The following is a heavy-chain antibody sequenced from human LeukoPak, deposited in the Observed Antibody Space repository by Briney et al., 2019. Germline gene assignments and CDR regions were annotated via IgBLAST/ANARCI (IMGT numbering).Heavy chain of an antibody. J-gene: IGHJ4*02. CDR1: GGSFSGYY. V-gene: IGHV4-34*01. CDR3: ARHGGSGSYFAG. CDR2: INHSGSI. Sequence: PSETLSLTCAVYGGSFSGYYWSWIRQPPGKGLEWIGEINHSGSINYNPSLESRVTISVDTSKNQFSLKLSSVTAADTAVYYCARHGGSGSYFAGWGQGTLVTVSS. D-gene: IGHD1-26*01.